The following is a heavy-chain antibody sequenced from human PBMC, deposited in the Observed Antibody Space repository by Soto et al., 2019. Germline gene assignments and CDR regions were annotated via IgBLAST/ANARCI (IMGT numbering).Heavy chain of an antibody. Sequence: PGGSLRLSCAASGFIFSRYAIHWVRQAPGKGLEWLAVISKDGSHKYYLDSVKGRFTISRDNSKNTVHLEMNSLRDEDTALYYCARSRSGAVADSFDFWGPGTLVTVSS. D-gene: IGHD3-10*01. V-gene: IGHV3-30*04. CDR1: GFIFSRYA. J-gene: IGHJ4*02. CDR3: ARSRSGAVADSFDF. CDR2: ISKDGSHK.